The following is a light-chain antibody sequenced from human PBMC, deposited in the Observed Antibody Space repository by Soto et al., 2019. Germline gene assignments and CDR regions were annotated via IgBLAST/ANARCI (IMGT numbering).Light chain of an antibody. CDR1: QSVSSSY. CDR3: QQYSSSPAMYT. J-gene: IGKJ2*01. V-gene: IGKV3-20*01. Sequence: EIVLTQSPGTLSLSPGERATLSCRASQSVSSSYLAWYQQKPGQAPRLLIYDASSRATGIPDRFSGSGSGVDFTLTIRRLEPEDFAVYYCQQYSSSPAMYTFGQGPSWRSN. CDR2: DAS.